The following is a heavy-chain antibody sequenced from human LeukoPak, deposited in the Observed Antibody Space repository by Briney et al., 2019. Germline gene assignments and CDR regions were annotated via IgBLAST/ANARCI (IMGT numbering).Heavy chain of an antibody. J-gene: IGHJ4*02. V-gene: IGHV1-46*01. D-gene: IGHD5-24*01. Sequence: ASVKVSCKASGYTFTSYYMHWVRQAPGQGLEWMGIINPSGGSTSYAQKFQGRVTMTRDTSTSTVYMELSSLRSEDTAVYYCARERPRDGYNSYHPIDYWGQGTLVTVSS. CDR3: ARERPRDGYNSYHPIDY. CDR1: GYTFTSYY. CDR2: INPSGGST.